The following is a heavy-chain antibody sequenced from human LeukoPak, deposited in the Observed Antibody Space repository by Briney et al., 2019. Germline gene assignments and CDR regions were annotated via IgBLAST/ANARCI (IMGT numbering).Heavy chain of an antibody. Sequence: GGSLRLSCAASRFTFNSYAMSWVRQAPGKGLEWVSYISSGSSTIYYADSVKGRFTISRDNAKNSLYLQMNSLRAEDTAVYYCARVRSVPDYWGQGTLVTVSS. CDR2: ISSGSSTI. V-gene: IGHV3-48*01. CDR3: ARVRSVPDY. CDR1: RFTFNSYA. J-gene: IGHJ4*02. D-gene: IGHD3-10*01.